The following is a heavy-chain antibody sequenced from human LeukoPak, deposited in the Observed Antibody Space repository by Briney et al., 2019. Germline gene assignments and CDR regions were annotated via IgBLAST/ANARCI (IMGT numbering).Heavy chain of an antibody. D-gene: IGHD1-26*01. CDR3: AKSGGYGLIDY. J-gene: IGHJ4*02. CDR2: IYYSGST. Sequence: SENLSLTCTVSAASVSGSAYYWGWIRQPPGKGLEWIGNIYYSGSTYYNESLESRVTISIDTSKNQFSLKLNSVTAADTAMYYCAKSGGYGLIDYWGQGTLVTVSS. CDR1: AASVSGSAYY. V-gene: IGHV4-39*01.